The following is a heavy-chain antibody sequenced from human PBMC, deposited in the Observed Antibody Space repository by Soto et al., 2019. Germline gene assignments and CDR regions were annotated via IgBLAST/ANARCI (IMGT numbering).Heavy chain of an antibody. Sequence: ASVKVSCKASGYTFTSYGISWVRQAPGQGLEWMGWMNPNSGNTGYAQKFQGRVTMTSNTSISTAYMELSSLRSEDTAVYYCARGRNGMDVWGQGTTVTVSS. CDR1: GYTFTSYG. J-gene: IGHJ6*02. V-gene: IGHV1-8*02. CDR2: MNPNSGNT. CDR3: ARGRNGMDV.